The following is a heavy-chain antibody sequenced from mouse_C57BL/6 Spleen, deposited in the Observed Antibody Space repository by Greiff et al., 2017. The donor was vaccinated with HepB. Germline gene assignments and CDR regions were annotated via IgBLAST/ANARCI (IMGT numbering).Heavy chain of an antibody. CDR2: IYPGDGDT. D-gene: IGHD3-2*02. CDR3: ARFGTAQAFYY. V-gene: IGHV1-80*01. Sequence: QVQLQQSGAELVKPGASVKISCKASGYAFSSYWMNWVKQRPGKGLEWIGQIYPGDGDTNYNGKFKGKATLTADKSSSTAYMQLSSLTSEDSAVYFCARFGTAQAFYYWGQGTTLTVSS. J-gene: IGHJ2*01. CDR1: GYAFSSYW.